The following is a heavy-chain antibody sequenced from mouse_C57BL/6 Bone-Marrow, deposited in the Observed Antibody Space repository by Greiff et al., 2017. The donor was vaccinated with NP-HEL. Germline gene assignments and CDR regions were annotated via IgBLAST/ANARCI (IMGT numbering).Heavy chain of an antibody. J-gene: IGHJ2*01. CDR2: IWRGGST. CDR3: LRFHFDY. V-gene: IGHV2-5*01. Sequence: VQLVESGPGLVQPSQSLSITCTASGFSLTSYGVHWVRQSPGKGLEWLGVIWRGGSTDYNAAFMSRLSIIKDNSKSRVFFKMNSLLADDAAIYYCLRFHFDYWGQGTTLTVSS. CDR1: GFSLTSYG. D-gene: IGHD2-12*01.